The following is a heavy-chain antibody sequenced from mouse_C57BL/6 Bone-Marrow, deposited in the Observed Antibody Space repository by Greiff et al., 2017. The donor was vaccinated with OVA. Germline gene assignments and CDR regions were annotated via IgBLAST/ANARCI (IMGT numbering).Heavy chain of an antibody. CDR1: GFSFNTYA. CDR3: VGQWCYEAYFTSAMDY. Sequence: DVKLVESGGGLVQPKGSLKLSCAASGFSFNTYAMNWVRQAPGQGLEWVARIRSKSNNSATYYADSVKDRFTISRADSESMLYLQMNDLKTEGTAMYDCVGQWCYEAYFTSAMDYWGQGTSVTVSS. D-gene: IGHD2-3*01. CDR2: IRSKSNNSAT. V-gene: IGHV10-1*01. J-gene: IGHJ4*01.